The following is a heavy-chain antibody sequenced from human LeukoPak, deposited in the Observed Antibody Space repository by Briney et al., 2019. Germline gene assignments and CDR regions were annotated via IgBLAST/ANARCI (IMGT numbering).Heavy chain of an antibody. CDR3: ARLGYSYGYGY. Sequence: PSETLSLTCTVSGGSISSYYWSWIRQPPGKGLEWIGYIYYSGSTNYNPSLKSRVTISVDTSKNQFSLKLSSVTAADTAVYYCARLGYSYGYGYWGQGTLVTVSS. D-gene: IGHD5-18*01. CDR1: GGSISSYY. V-gene: IGHV4-59*12. J-gene: IGHJ4*02. CDR2: IYYSGST.